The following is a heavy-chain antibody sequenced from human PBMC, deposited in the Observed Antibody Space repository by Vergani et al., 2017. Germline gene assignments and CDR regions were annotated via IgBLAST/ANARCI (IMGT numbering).Heavy chain of an antibody. CDR3: ARSRRYYDAGIPDY. Sequence: QVKLQESGPGLVKPSETLSLTCTVSGASVNSYYWSWIRQPPGKGLEWMGYVSFRGGTLYNPSVKGRMTISLNTSSNQFSLYLTSVAAADTAVYYCARSRRYYDAGIPDYGDQGTLVTVSS. CDR2: VSFRGGT. J-gene: IGHJ4*02. V-gene: IGHV4-59*02. D-gene: IGHD3-22*01. CDR1: GASVNSYY.